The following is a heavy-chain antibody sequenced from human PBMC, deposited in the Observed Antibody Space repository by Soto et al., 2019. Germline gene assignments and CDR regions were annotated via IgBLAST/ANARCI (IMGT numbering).Heavy chain of an antibody. D-gene: IGHD2-2*01. CDR3: TKGYTTSGFAHFDY. CDR2: ISWGSRNI. Sequence: EVQLVESGGGLVQPGRSLRLSCAASSFTFGDYAMHWVRQTPGKGLEWVSCISWGSRNIVYVDSVEGRFTISRDNDKNSLFLQMHSLRPEDTAFSYCTKGYTTSGFAHFDYWGQGALVTVSS. J-gene: IGHJ4*02. V-gene: IGHV3-9*01. CDR1: SFTFGDYA.